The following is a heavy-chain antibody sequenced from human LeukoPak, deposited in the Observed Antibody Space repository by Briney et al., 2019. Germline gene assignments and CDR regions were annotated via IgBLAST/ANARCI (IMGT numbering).Heavy chain of an antibody. J-gene: IGHJ4*02. CDR3: ARDESSRDDSVGYHY. D-gene: IGHD3-22*01. Sequence: SETLSLTCTVSGDTIYPYHWTWIRQTAGKGLEWIGRVHMSGSTNYNPSLWSRVAISMDNSKNQFSLKVNSVTAADTGVYYCARDESSRDDSVGYHYWGQGTLVTVSS. CDR2: VHMSGST. V-gene: IGHV4-4*07. CDR1: GDTIYPYH.